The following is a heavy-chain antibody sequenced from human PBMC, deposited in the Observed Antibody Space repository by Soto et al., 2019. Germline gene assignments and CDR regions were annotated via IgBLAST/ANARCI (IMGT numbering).Heavy chain of an antibody. D-gene: IGHD2-15*01. CDR3: AKGKVAVRSGNSFDY. V-gene: IGHV3-23*01. Sequence: EVQLLESGGGLVQPGGSLRLSCVASGFTFGSYAMSWVRQAPGKGLEWVSGFSGSGGRIYYADSVKGRFTISRDNSKNTLYLQMNSLRCEDTAIYYCAKGKVAVRSGNSFDYWGQGTLVTVSS. CDR1: GFTFGSYA. J-gene: IGHJ4*02. CDR2: FSGSGGRI.